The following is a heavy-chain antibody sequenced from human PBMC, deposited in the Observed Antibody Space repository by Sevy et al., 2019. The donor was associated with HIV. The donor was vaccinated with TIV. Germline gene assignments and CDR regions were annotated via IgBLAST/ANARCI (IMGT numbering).Heavy chain of an antibody. Sequence: GGSLRLSCAASGFTFSSYAMSWVRQAPGKGLEWVSAISGSGGSTYYADSVKGRFTISRDNSKNTLYLQMNSLRAEDTAVYYCAKEKVSYYYDSSGYYDYWGQGTLVTVYS. CDR3: AKEKVSYYYDSSGYYDY. CDR2: ISGSGGST. J-gene: IGHJ4*02. CDR1: GFTFSSYA. V-gene: IGHV3-23*01. D-gene: IGHD3-22*01.